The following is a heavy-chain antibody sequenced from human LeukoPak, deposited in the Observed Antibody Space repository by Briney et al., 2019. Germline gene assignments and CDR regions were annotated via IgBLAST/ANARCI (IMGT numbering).Heavy chain of an antibody. J-gene: IGHJ6*03. CDR3: ARHYYYGSGSYYNYAARYYYYYMDV. V-gene: IGHV4-34*01. CDR1: GGSFSGYY. Sequence: SETLSLTCAVYGGSFSGYYWSWIRQPPGKGLEWIGEINHSGSTNYNPSLKSRVTISVDTSKNQFSLKLSSVTAADTAVYYCARHYYYGSGSYYNYAARYYYYYMDVWGKGTTVTISS. CDR2: INHSGST. D-gene: IGHD3-10*01.